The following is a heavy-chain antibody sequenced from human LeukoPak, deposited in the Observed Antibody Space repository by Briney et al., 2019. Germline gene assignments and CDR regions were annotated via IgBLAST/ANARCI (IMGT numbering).Heavy chain of an antibody. D-gene: IGHD1-7*01. J-gene: IGHJ5*02. V-gene: IGHV4-61*02. CDR2: IFTSGNT. Sequence: ASETLSLTCTVSGGSISSGSHYWTWIRQPAGKGLEWIGRIFTSGNTNYNPSLKSRVTISVDTSKNQFSLKLSSVTAADTAVYYCARGITGTTFLRDNWFDPWGQGTLVTVSS. CDR1: GGSISSGSHY. CDR3: ARGITGTTFLRDNWFDP.